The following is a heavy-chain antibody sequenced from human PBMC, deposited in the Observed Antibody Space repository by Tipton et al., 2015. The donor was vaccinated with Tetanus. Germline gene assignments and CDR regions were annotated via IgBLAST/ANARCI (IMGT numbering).Heavy chain of an antibody. CDR3: AGGVVRWYEP. CDR1: GSSISRSGHY. D-gene: IGHD2-21*01. J-gene: IGHJ5*02. Sequence: TLSLTCNVSGSSISRSGHYWTWIRQPPGKEPEWVGYVYHSGATNYHPSLKSRLAISADTSKNQFSLNLRSVITADTAVYSWAGGVVRWYEPWGRGTLVSVSS. CDR2: VYHSGAT. V-gene: IGHV4-61*08.